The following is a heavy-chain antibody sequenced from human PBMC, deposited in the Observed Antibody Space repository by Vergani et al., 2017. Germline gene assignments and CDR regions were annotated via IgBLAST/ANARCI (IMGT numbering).Heavy chain of an antibody. Sequence: EVQLVESGGGLVQPGRPLRLSCAASGFTFDDYAMHWVRQAPGKGLEWVSGISWNSGSIGYADSVKGRFTISRDNAKNSLYLQMNSLRAEDTALYYCAKAGYCSSTSCYTEWYFDLWGRGTLVTVSS. CDR2: ISWNSGSI. CDR3: AKAGYCSSTSCYTEWYFDL. CDR1: GFTFDDYA. D-gene: IGHD2-2*02. J-gene: IGHJ2*01. V-gene: IGHV3-9*01.